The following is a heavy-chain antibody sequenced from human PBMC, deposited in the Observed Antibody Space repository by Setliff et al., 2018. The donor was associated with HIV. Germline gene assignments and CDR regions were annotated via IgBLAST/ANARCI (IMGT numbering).Heavy chain of an antibody. CDR2: IDANGRGT. D-gene: IGHD1-26*01. J-gene: IGHJ4*02. CDR3: ARGGVGSFDY. Sequence: GGSLRLSCAASGCTFSYYWMHWVRQAPGKGPVWVARIDANGRGTSYADSVKGRFTISRDNAKNMLYVQMNSLRAEDTAVYYCARGGVGSFDYWGQGTLVTVSS. V-gene: IGHV3-74*01. CDR1: GCTFSYYW.